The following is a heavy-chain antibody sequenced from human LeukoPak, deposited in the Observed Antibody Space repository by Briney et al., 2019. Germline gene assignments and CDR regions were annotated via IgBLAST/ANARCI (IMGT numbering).Heavy chain of an antibody. J-gene: IGHJ4*02. D-gene: IGHD4-11*01. Sequence: NTSETLSLTCTVSGGSISSSSYYWGCIRQPPGKGLEWIGSIYYSGNTYYNPSLESRVTISVDTSKNQFSLKLSSVTAADTAVYYCATYSKGGFDYWGQGTLVTVSS. CDR3: ATYSKGGFDY. CDR2: IYYSGNT. V-gene: IGHV4-39*07. CDR1: GGSISSSSYY.